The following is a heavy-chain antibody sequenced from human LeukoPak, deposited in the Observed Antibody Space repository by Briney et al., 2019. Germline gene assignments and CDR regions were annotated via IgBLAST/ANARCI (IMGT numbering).Heavy chain of an antibody. CDR2: IYHSGST. Sequence: SETLSLTCAVSGGSISSSNWWSWVRQPPGKGLEWIGEIYHSGSTNYNPSLKSRVTISVDKSKNQFSLKLSSVTAADTAVYYCARDSIAVAGTGGYYFDYWGQGTLVTVSS. CDR3: ARDSIAVAGTGGYYFDY. CDR1: GGSISSSNW. V-gene: IGHV4-4*02. J-gene: IGHJ4*02. D-gene: IGHD6-19*01.